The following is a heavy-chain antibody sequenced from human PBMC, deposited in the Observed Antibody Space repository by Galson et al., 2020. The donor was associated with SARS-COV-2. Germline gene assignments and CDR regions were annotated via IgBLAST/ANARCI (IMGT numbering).Heavy chain of an antibody. V-gene: IGHV4-39*07. CDR3: ARDATSSGWYNWFDP. CDR2: VLNSGTT. J-gene: IGHJ5*02. CDR1: GGSIRSSNSY. D-gene: IGHD6-19*01. Sequence: TLSLTCTVSGGSIRSSNSYWGWIRQPPGKGLEWIGSVLNSGTTHYSPSLQSRVTISVDTSKNQFSLNLNSVTAADTAMYYCARDATSSGWYNWFDPWGQGTLVTVSS.